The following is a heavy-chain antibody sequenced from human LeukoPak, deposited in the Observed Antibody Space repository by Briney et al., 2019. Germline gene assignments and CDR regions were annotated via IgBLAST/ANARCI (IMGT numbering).Heavy chain of an antibody. CDR2: IYISGST. Sequence: PSETLSLTCTVSGGSISSYYWSWIRQPAGKGLEWIGRIYISGSTNYNPSLKSRVTMSVDTSKNQFSLQLNSVTPEDTAVYYCARSTYQPFADWGQGTLVTVSS. D-gene: IGHD2-2*01. CDR1: GGSISSYY. J-gene: IGHJ4*02. V-gene: IGHV4-4*07. CDR3: ARSTYQPFAD.